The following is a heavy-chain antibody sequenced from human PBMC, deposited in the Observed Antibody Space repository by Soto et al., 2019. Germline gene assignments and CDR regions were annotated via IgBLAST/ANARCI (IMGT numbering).Heavy chain of an antibody. CDR1: GFTFSSYG. J-gene: IGHJ4*02. Sequence: GGSLRLSCAASGFTFSSYGMHWVRQAPGKGLEWVAVIWYDGSNKYYADSVKGRFTISRDNSKNTLYLQMNSLRAEDTAVYYCARTADPYDYIWGSYRNKFDYWGQGTLVTVSS. CDR3: ARTADPYDYIWGSYRNKFDY. D-gene: IGHD3-16*02. V-gene: IGHV3-33*01. CDR2: IWYDGSNK.